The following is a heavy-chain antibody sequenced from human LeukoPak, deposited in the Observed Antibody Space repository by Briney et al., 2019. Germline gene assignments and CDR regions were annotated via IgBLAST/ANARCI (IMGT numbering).Heavy chain of an antibody. D-gene: IGHD4-17*01. J-gene: IGHJ4*02. CDR1: GGSISSSGYY. CDR3: ARGQATVTTNPFDY. Sequence: SETLSLTCTVSGGSISSSGYYWGWIRQPPGKGLEWIGSIYYSGSTYYNPSLKSRVTISVDTSKNQFSLKLSSVTAADTAVYYCARGQATVTTNPFDYWGQGTLVTVSS. CDR2: IYYSGST. V-gene: IGHV4-39*01.